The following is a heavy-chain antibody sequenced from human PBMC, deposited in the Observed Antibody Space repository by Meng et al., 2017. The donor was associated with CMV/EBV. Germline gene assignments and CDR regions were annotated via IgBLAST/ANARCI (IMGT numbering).Heavy chain of an antibody. CDR3: VSSSSWYREVDY. Sequence: GESLKISCAASGFTVSSNYMSWVRQAPGKGLEWVSVIYSGGSTYYADSVKGRFTISRDNSKNTLYLQMNSLRAEDTAVYYCVSSSSWYREVDYWGQGTLVTVSS. V-gene: IGHV3-66*02. J-gene: IGHJ4*02. CDR2: IYSGGST. CDR1: GFTVSSNY. D-gene: IGHD6-13*01.